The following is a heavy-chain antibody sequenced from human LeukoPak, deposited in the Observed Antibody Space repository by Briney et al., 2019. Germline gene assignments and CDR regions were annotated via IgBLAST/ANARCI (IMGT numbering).Heavy chain of an antibody. V-gene: IGHV3-23*01. Sequence: GGSLRLSCAASGFRFSSYAMTWVRQAPGKGLEWVSGIGGSGGRTYYADFVKGRFTISRDASKNTLYLQMNSLRAEDTADYFCAKLYDSGGYWGSDNFDYWGQGTLVTVSS. J-gene: IGHJ4*02. CDR2: IGGSGGRT. CDR3: AKLYDSGGYWGSDNFDY. D-gene: IGHD3-22*01. CDR1: GFRFSSYA.